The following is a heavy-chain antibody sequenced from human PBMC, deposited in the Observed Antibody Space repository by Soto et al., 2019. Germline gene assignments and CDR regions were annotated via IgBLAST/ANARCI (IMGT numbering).Heavy chain of an antibody. CDR2: IDPSDSYT. V-gene: IGHV5-10-1*01. D-gene: IGHD5-18*01. Sequence: GEPQRSSCTSSGYHFTTYHISLARRLPGKGLEWVGRIDPSDSYTTYNPSFQGHVTISADKSIRTAYLQWSSLEASDSAMDDCARGDTAVVRKCVAVWGHVT. J-gene: IGHJ6*02. CDR3: ARGDTAVVRKCVAV. CDR1: GYHFTTYH.